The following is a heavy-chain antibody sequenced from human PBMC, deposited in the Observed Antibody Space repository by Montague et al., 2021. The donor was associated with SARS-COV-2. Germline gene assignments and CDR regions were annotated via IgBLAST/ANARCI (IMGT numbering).Heavy chain of an antibody. CDR2: IRTTGHT. CDR1: GASISTGIYY. CDR3: ARFGSGTLEFDL. Sequence: TLSLTCTVSGASISTGIYYWSCIRQPAGKVLEWIGRIRTTGHTDYNSSLESRFFISVDTSTNQFSLSLTSVTAADTAVYFCARFGSGTLEFDLWGQGTLVTVSS. J-gene: IGHJ4*02. V-gene: IGHV4-61*02. D-gene: IGHD1-26*01.